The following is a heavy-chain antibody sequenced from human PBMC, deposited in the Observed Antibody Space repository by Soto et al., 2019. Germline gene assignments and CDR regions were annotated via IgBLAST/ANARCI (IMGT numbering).Heavy chain of an antibody. CDR1: GGSISSHY. D-gene: IGHD3-16*01. CDR3: ARWGVEIYYFDY. V-gene: IGHV4-59*11. Sequence: SETLSLTCTVSGGSISSHYWSWIRQPPGKGLEWIGYIHYSGSTNYNPSLKSRVTISVDTSKNQFSLKLSSVTAADTAVYYCARWGVEIYYFDYWGQGTLVTVSS. CDR2: IHYSGST. J-gene: IGHJ4*02.